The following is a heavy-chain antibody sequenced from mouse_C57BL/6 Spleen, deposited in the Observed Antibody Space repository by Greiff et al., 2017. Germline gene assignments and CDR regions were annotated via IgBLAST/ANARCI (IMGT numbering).Heavy chain of an antibody. CDR1: GFTFSSYA. J-gene: IGHJ4*01. Sequence: EVKLEESGGGLVKPGGSLKLSCAASGFTFSSYAMSWVRQTPEKRLEWVATISDGGSYTYYPDNVKGRITSSIDNAKNNLYQQLSHLKSEDTAMYYCASDDYYGSSYRYYYAMDYWGQGTSVTVSS. CDR3: ASDDYYGSSYRYYYAMDY. V-gene: IGHV5-4*03. CDR2: ISDGGSYT. D-gene: IGHD1-1*01.